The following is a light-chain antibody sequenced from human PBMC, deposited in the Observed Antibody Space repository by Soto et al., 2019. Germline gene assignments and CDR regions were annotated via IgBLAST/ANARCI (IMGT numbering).Light chain of an antibody. CDR1: QDISSY. Sequence: DIQLTQSPSFLSASVGDRVTITCRTSQDISSYLAWYQQKPGKAPPLLISAASTLQSGVPSRFSGSGSGTDFTLTISSLQPEDFATYYCQQLKSYPLSFGGGTKLEI. CDR2: AAS. J-gene: IGKJ4*01. V-gene: IGKV1-9*01. CDR3: QQLKSYPLS.